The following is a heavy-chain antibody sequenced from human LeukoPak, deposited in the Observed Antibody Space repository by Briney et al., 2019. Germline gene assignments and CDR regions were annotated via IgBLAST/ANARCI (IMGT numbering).Heavy chain of an antibody. Sequence: GGSLRLSCAASGFTFSSYAMSWVRQAPGKGLEWVSAISGSGGSTYYADSVKGRFTISRDNSKNTLYLQMNSLRAEDTAVYYCAKAMMVTLGAFDIWGQRTMVTVSS. CDR1: GFTFSSYA. V-gene: IGHV3-23*01. CDR3: AKAMMVTLGAFDI. D-gene: IGHD4-23*01. J-gene: IGHJ3*02. CDR2: ISGSGGST.